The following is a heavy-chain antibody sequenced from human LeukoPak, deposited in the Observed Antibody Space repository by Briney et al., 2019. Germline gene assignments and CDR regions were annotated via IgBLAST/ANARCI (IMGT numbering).Heavy chain of an antibody. CDR3: ARGRLGNYDILTGNYKYYFYMDV. CDR1: GYTFTSYY. V-gene: IGHV1-46*01. Sequence: GASLKVSCKSSGYTFTSYYIHWVRQAPGQGIEWMGKINPSGGTTTNAQTFFGRLTMTRDTSTNTVYMELSSLRSEAKAVYYCARGRLGNYDILTGNYKYYFYMDVWGEGTTVTVSS. J-gene: IGHJ6*03. CDR2: INPSGGTT. D-gene: IGHD3-9*01.